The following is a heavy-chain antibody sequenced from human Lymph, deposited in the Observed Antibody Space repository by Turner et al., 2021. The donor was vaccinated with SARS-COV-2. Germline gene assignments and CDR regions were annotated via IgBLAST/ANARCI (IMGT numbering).Heavy chain of an antibody. CDR3: ARDSSGSGTLDY. CDR2: ISYDGSNQ. V-gene: IGHV3-30-3*01. Sequence: VQLVESGGGVVQPGRSLRLSCAASGFTFNNYPMHWVRQATGKWLGWVAVISYDGSNQYYADSVKGRFTISRDNSKNTLYLQRNSLRAEDAAVYYCARDSSGSGTLDYWGQGTLVTVSS. CDR1: GFTFNNYP. D-gene: IGHD3-10*01. J-gene: IGHJ4*02.